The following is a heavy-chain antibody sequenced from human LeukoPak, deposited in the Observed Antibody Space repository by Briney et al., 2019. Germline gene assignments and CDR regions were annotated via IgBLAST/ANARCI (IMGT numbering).Heavy chain of an antibody. CDR2: MNPNSGNT. CDR3: ASPPHYYDSSGYYFDY. J-gene: IGHJ4*02. CDR1: GYTFTSYD. D-gene: IGHD3-22*01. V-gene: IGHV1-8*01. Sequence: GASVKVSCKASGYTFTSYDINWVRQAPGQGLEWMGWMNPNSGNTGYAQKFQGRVTMTRNTSISTAYMELSSLRSEDTAVYHCASPPHYYDSSGYYFDYWGQGTLVTVSS.